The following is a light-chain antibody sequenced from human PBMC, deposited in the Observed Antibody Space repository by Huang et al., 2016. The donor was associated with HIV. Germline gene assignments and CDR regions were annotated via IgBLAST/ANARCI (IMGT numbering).Light chain of an antibody. CDR3: QQLNNYPPT. CDR2: AAS. V-gene: IGKV1-9*01. CDR1: QVVSNY. J-gene: IGKJ1*01. Sequence: SQLTQSPSSLSASVGDRVTITCRASQVVSNYVAWYQQVPGKAPKLLIYAASPLQGGVPSRFSGSAAGTDFTLTISSLQPEDFATYYCQQLNNYPPTFGQGTKVEIK.